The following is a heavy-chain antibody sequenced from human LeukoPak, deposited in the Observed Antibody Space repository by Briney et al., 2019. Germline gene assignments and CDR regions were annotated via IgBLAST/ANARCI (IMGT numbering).Heavy chain of an antibody. V-gene: IGHV3-30*02. CDR1: GFTFSSYG. D-gene: IGHD2-21*01. Sequence: GGSLRLSCAASGFTFSSYGMHWVRQAPGKGLEWVAFIRYDGSNKYYADSVKGRFTISRDNSKNTLYLQMNSLRAEDTAVYYCVRDDWHQPDLFDYWGQGTLVTVSS. CDR2: IRYDGSNK. CDR3: VRDDWHQPDLFDY. J-gene: IGHJ4*02.